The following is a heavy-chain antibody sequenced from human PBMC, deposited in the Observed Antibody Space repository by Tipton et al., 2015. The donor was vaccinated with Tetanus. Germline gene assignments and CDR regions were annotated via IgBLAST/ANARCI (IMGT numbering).Heavy chain of an antibody. V-gene: IGHV5-51*01. CDR2: IYPGDSDT. Sequence: MQLVQSGGEVKKPGESLKISCKGSGYIFNNYWIGWVRQKPGKGLEWMGIIYPGDSDTRYSPSFQGQVTISVDKSINTAYLQWSSLKASDTSMFYCARAHCTDGVCNFDFWDQGALVTVAS. CDR1: GYIFNNYW. CDR3: ARAHCTDGVCNFDF. D-gene: IGHD2-8*01. J-gene: IGHJ4*02.